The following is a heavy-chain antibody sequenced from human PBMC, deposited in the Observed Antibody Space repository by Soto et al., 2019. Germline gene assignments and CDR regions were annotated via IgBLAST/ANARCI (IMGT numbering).Heavy chain of an antibody. V-gene: IGHV1-18*01. Sequence: QVHLVQSGAEVKKPGASVKVSCKGSGYTFTSYGITWVRQAPGQGLEWMGWISAHNGNTDYAQKLQGRVTVTRDTSTSTAYLELRSLRSDDTAVYYCARGRDGDYWGQGALVTVSS. CDR3: ARGRDGDY. J-gene: IGHJ4*02. D-gene: IGHD6-6*01. CDR2: ISAHNGNT. CDR1: GYTFTSYG.